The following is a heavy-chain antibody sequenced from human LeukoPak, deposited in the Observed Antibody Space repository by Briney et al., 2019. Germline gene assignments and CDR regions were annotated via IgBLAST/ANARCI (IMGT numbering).Heavy chain of an antibody. J-gene: IGHJ5*02. V-gene: IGHV1-24*01. Sequence: ASVKVSCKVSGYTLTELSMHWVRQAPGKGLEWMGGFDPEDGETICAQKFQGRVTMTEDTSTDTAYMELSSLRSEDTAVYYCATVSVAGIEDWFDPWGQGTLVTVSS. CDR2: FDPEDGET. D-gene: IGHD6-19*01. CDR1: GYTLTELS. CDR3: ATVSVAGIEDWFDP.